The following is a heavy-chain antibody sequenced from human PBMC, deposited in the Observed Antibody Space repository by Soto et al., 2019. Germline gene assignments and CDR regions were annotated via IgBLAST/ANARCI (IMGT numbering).Heavy chain of an antibody. J-gene: IGHJ6*02. CDR2: ISAYNGNT. D-gene: IGHD3-10*01. CDR3: AREYYYGSGSYYPDYYGMDV. V-gene: IGHV1-18*04. Sequence: ASVKVSCKASGYTFTSYGISWVRQAPGQGLEWMGWISAYNGNTNYAQKLQGRVTMTTDTSTSTAYMELRSPRSDDTAVYYCAREYYYGSGSYYPDYYGMDVWGQGTTVTVSS. CDR1: GYTFTSYG.